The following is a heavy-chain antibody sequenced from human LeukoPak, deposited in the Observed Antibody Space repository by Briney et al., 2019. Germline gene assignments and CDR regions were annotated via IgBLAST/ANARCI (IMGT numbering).Heavy chain of an antibody. CDR1: GGTFKNYA. CDR3: ARSYLVFNWLDP. J-gene: IGHJ5*02. CDR2: IIPIFGTT. V-gene: IGHV1-69*13. Sequence: APVKVSCKASGGTFKNYAVSWVRQAPGQGLEWVGGIIPIFGTTNYTQQFQGRVTITAEESTSTVYLELSSLRSDDTAVYYCARSYLVFNWLDPWGQGTLVTVSS. D-gene: IGHD2-8*01.